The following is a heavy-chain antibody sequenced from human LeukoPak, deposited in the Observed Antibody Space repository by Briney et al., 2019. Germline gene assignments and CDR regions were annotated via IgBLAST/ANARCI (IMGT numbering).Heavy chain of an antibody. J-gene: IGHJ6*03. CDR1: GGTFSSYA. CDR3: ARGGARSHYYYMDV. V-gene: IGHV1-69*05. CDR2: IIPIFGTA. Sequence: GASVKVSCKASGGTFSSYAISWVRQAPGQGLEWIGGIIPIFGTANYAQKFQGRVTITTDESTSTAYMELSSLRSEDTAVYYCARGGARSHYYYMDVWGKGTTVTVSS.